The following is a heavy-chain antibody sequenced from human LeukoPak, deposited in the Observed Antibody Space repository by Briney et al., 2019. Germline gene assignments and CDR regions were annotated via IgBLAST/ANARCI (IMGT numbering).Heavy chain of an antibody. Sequence: GGSLRLSCAASGFTFSTYNMNWVRQAPRKGLEWVSSIFPSGGEIHYADSVRGRFTISRDNSKSTLSLQMNSLRAEDTAIYYCATYRQVLLPFESWGQGTLVTVSS. CDR1: GFTFSTYN. CDR2: IFPSGGEI. V-gene: IGHV3-23*01. CDR3: ATYRQVLLPFES. D-gene: IGHD2-8*02. J-gene: IGHJ4*02.